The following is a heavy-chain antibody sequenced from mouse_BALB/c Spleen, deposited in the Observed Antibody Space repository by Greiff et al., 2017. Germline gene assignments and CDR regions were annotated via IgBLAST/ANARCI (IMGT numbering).Heavy chain of an antibody. CDR3: ARDYDYDGGYYFDY. CDR2: ISSGGSYT. J-gene: IGHJ2*01. Sequence: EVQGVESGGGLVKPGGSLKLSCAASGFTFSSYSMSWVRQSPEKRLEWVAEISSGGSYTYYPDTVTGRFTISRDNAKNTLYLEMSSLRSEDTAMYYCARDYDYDGGYYFDYWGQGTTLTVSS. CDR1: GFTFSSYS. D-gene: IGHD2-4*01. V-gene: IGHV5-9-4*01.